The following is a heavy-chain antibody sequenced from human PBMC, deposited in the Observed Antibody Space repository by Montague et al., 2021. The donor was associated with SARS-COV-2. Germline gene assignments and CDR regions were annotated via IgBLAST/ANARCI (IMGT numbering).Heavy chain of an antibody. D-gene: IGHD3-3*01. Sequence: SSTYYXXSVNGRFTISRDNSKNTLYLQMNSRRAEDTAVYYCAKDPHYDFWSGYYYDYWGQGTLFTVSS. CDR2: SST. J-gene: IGHJ4*02. CDR3: AKDPHYDFWSGYYYDY. V-gene: IGHV3-23*03.